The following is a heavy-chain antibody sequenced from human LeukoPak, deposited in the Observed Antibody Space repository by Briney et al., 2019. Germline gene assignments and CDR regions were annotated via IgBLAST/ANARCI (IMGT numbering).Heavy chain of an antibody. D-gene: IGHD3-10*01. CDR2: IIPIFGTA. CDR1: GDTFSSYG. Sequence: ASVKVSCKASGDTFSSYGISWVRQAPGQGLEWMGGIIPIFGTANYAQKFQGRVTITADESTSTAYMELSSLRSEDTAVYYCARPNYGSETEDAFDIWGQGTMVTVSS. J-gene: IGHJ3*02. V-gene: IGHV1-69*13. CDR3: ARPNYGSETEDAFDI.